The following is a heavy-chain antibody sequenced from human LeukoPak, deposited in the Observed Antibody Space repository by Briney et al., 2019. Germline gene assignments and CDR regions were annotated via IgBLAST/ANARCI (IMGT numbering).Heavy chain of an antibody. J-gene: IGHJ6*02. CDR3: ARGGSWYYYYYGMDV. CDR1: GFTFSSYW. Sequence: GGSLRLSCAASGFTFSSYWMSWVRQAPGKGLEWVGNIKQNGSEKYYVDSVKGRFTISRDNAKNSIYLQMNSLRAEDTAVYYCARGGSWYYYYYGMDVWGQGTTVTVSS. V-gene: IGHV3-7*01. CDR2: IKQNGSEK. D-gene: IGHD6-13*01.